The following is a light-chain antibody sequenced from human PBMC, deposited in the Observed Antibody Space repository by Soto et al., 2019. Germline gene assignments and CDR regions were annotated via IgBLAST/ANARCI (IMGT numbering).Light chain of an antibody. J-gene: IGKJ1*01. CDR1: QILSVSY. Sequence: EIVLTHSPGTLSLSPGDRATLSCRASQILSVSYMAWYQQRPGQAPRLLIYGTSTRAAGVPDRFSGSGSGTDFTPAISRLEHEDFAVYYCYQFGDSPQTFGPGTTVEI. CDR2: GTS. CDR3: YQFGDSPQT. V-gene: IGKV3-20*01.